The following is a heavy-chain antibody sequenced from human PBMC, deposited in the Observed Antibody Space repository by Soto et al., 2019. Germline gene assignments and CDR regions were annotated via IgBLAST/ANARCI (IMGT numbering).Heavy chain of an antibody. CDR1: GFTFSSYA. J-gene: IGHJ4*02. CDR2: ISSSGGGT. D-gene: IGHD2-15*01. CDR3: ANTVVVAATVGY. Sequence: GGSLRLSCAASGFTFSSYAMSWVRQAPGKGLEWVSAISSSGGGTYYADSVKGRFTISRDNSKNTLYLQMNSLRAEDTAVYYCANTVVVAATVGYWGQGTLVTVSS. V-gene: IGHV3-23*01.